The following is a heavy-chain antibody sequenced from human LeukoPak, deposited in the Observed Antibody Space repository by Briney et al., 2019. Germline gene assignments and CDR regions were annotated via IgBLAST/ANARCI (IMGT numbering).Heavy chain of an antibody. J-gene: IGHJ6*03. D-gene: IGHD6-19*01. CDR3: AKGGGLAVVYVVDFYYMDV. V-gene: IGHV3-23*01. CDR2: ISGGGGST. Sequence: GGFLRLSCAASGFTFSGYAMSWVRQTPGKGLEWVSAISGGGGSTYYADSVKGRFTLSKDNSKNTLFLLMNSLRAEDTAVYYCAKGGGLAVVYVVDFYYMDVWGKGTTVTVSS. CDR1: GFTFSGYA.